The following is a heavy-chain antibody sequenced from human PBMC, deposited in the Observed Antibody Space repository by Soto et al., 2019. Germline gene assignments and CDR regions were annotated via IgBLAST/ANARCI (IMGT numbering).Heavy chain of an antibody. Sequence: QAQLVQSGAEVKKPGASVKVSCKASGYNFIDYGISWVRQAPGQGLEWMGWISALNGDTTSAQKLQGRVTITADESTSTAYMELSSLRSEDTAVYYCARSQGSSTSLEIYYYYYYGMDVWGQGTTVTVSS. CDR1: GYNFIDYG. D-gene: IGHD2-2*01. V-gene: IGHV1-18*01. CDR3: ARSQGSSTSLEIYYYYYYGMDV. CDR2: ISALNGDT. J-gene: IGHJ6*02.